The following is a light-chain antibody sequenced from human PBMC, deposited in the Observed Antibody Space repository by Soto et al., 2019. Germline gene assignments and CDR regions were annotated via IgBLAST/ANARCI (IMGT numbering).Light chain of an antibody. V-gene: IGKV3-20*01. J-gene: IGKJ5*01. CDR1: QSVSSSY. Sequence: EIVWTQYPGTLSLSPGERSTLSCRASQSVSSSYLAWYQQKPGQAPRLLIYGAYSRATGIPDRFGGSGSGTDFTLTITRLEPEDFAVYYCQPYGSSPITVGPVTRLEIK. CDR3: QPYGSSPIT. CDR2: GAY.